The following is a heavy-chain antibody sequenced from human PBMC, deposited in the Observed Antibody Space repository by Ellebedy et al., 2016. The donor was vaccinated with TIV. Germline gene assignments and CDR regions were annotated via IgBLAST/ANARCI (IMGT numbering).Heavy chain of an antibody. D-gene: IGHD6-19*01. V-gene: IGHV4-59*01. CDR2: ISYSGST. J-gene: IGHJ6*02. Sequence: MPSETLSLTCTVSGGSISPYYWSWIRQPPGKGLEWIGYISYSGSTNYNPSLKSRVTISVDTSKNQFSLRLSSVTAADTAVYYCARDEGIEAVAGQENGYYYGMDVWGQGTTVTVSS. CDR3: ARDEGIEAVAGQENGYYYGMDV. CDR1: GGSISPYY.